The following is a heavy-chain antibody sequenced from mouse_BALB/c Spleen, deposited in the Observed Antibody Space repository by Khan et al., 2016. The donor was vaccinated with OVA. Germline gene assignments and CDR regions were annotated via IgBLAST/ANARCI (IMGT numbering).Heavy chain of an antibody. D-gene: IGHD2-10*01. V-gene: IGHV2-6-1*01. CDR3: ARQPYYDYYALDY. J-gene: IGHJ4*01. CDR1: GFSLTSYG. CDR2: IWSDGST. Sequence: QVQLKESGPGLVAPSQSLSITCTISGFSLTSYGIHWVRQPPGKGLEWLVVIWSDGSTTYNSTLKSRLSITKDNSKSQVFLKMNSLQTDDTAMYYWARQPYYDYYALDYWGQGTSVTVSS.